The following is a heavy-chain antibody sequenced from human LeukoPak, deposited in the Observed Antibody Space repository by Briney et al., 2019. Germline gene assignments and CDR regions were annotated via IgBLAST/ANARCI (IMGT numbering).Heavy chain of an antibody. Sequence: GGSLRLSCTASGFTFGDYAMSWFRQAPGKGLEWVGFIRSKAYGATTEYAASVKGRFTISRDDSKSIAYLQMNSLKTEDTAVYYCTRDHSSVVTAIAFDYWGQGTLVTVSS. V-gene: IGHV3-49*03. D-gene: IGHD2-21*02. CDR3: TRDHSSVVTAIAFDY. CDR2: IRSKAYGATT. CDR1: GFTFGDYA. J-gene: IGHJ4*02.